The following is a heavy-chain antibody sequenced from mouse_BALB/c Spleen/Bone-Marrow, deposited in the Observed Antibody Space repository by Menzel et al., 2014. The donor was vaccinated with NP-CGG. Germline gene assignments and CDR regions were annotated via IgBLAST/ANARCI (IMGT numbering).Heavy chain of an antibody. D-gene: IGHD2-4*01. J-gene: IGHJ3*01. CDR1: GFTFSSYT. V-gene: IGHV5-6-4*01. CDR2: TSSGGSYT. Sequence: EVKLVESGGGLVKPGGSLKLSCAASGFTFSSYTMSWVRQTPEKRLEWVATTSSGGSYTYYPDSVKGRFTISRDNAKNTLYLQMSSLKSEDTAMYYCTRDDYGGAWFAYWGQGTLVAVSA. CDR3: TRDDYGGAWFAY.